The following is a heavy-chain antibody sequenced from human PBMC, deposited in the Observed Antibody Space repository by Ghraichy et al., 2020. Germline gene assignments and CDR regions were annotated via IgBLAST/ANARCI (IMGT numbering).Heavy chain of an antibody. CDR2: IKQDGSEK. CDR1: GFTFSSYW. V-gene: IGHV3-7*01. Sequence: GGSLRLSCAASGFTFSSYWMSWVRQAPGKGLEWVANIKQDGSEKYYVDSVKGRFTISRDNAKNSLYLQMNSLRAEDTAVYYCARETSKRVPHYGMDVWGQGTTVTVSS. CDR3: ARETSKRVPHYGMDV. J-gene: IGHJ6*02. D-gene: IGHD1-14*01.